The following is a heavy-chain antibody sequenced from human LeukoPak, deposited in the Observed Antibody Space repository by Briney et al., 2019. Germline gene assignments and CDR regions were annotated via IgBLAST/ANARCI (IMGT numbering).Heavy chain of an antibody. CDR2: IDSSGSII. J-gene: IGHJ1*01. CDR3: AVTVPARSEYFQQ. D-gene: IGHD6-19*01. V-gene: IGHV3-11*01. CDR1: GFTFSDYY. Sequence: PGRSLRLSCAASGFTFSDYYMSWIRQAPGKGLEWVSYIDSSGSIIYYADSVKGRFTISRDNAKNSLYLQMNSLRAEDTAVYYCAVTVPARSEYFQQWCQGTLVTVSS.